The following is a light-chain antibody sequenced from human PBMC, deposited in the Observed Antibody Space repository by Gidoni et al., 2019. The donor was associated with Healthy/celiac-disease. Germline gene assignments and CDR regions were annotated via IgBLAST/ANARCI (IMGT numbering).Light chain of an antibody. CDR1: RLRSYY. CDR3: NSRDSSGNHLEV. Sequence: SSELTQDPAVPVALGQTVRITCQGDRLRSYYASWYQQKPGQAPVLVIYGKNNRPSGIPDRFSGSSSGNTASLTITGAQAEEEADYYCNSRDSSGNHLEVFGGGTKLTVL. V-gene: IGLV3-19*01. J-gene: IGLJ3*02. CDR2: GKN.